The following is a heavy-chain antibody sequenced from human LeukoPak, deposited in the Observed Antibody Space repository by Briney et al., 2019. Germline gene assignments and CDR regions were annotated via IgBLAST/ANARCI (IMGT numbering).Heavy chain of an antibody. CDR3: ARRGLTETSGTLDC. Sequence: SETLYLTCTVSGGPISSTTHYCGWIRQPPAKLLEWVGSIYYSGSTFYISSLKSRVTISVDTSKNQLSLKLTSVAAADTAVYFCARRGLTETSGTLDCWGPGTLVTVSS. V-gene: IGHV4-39*01. CDR2: IYYSGST. D-gene: IGHD3-10*01. J-gene: IGHJ4*02. CDR1: GGPISSTTHY.